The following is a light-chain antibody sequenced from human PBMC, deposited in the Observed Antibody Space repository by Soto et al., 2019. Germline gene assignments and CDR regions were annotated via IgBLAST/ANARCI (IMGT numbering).Light chain of an antibody. CDR3: LLSYPTTRV. Sequence: QSAVTQEPSLTVSPGGTVTLTCASSTGAVTSGHYPYWFQQKPGQAPRTLIYETSTKQSWTPARFSGSLLGGEAVLTLSGAHPEDEADYYCLLSYPTTRVFGGGTKVTVL. J-gene: IGLJ2*01. CDR2: ETS. CDR1: TGAVTSGHY. V-gene: IGLV7-46*01.